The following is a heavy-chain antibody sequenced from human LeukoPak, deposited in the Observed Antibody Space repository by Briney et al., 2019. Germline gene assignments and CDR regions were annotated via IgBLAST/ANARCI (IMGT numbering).Heavy chain of an antibody. Sequence: PSETLSLTCAVYGGSFSGYYWSWIRQPPGKGLEWIGEINHSGSTNYNPSLKSRVTISVDTSKNQFSPKLSSVTAADTAVYYCARLATVGDSGDYWGQGTLVTVSS. J-gene: IGHJ4*02. CDR3: ARLATVGDSGDY. CDR1: GGSFSGYY. D-gene: IGHD4-23*01. V-gene: IGHV4-34*01. CDR2: INHSGST.